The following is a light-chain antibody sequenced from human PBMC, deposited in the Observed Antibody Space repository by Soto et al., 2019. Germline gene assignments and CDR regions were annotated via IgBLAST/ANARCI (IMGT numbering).Light chain of an antibody. CDR1: QSVSSK. CDR2: GAS. J-gene: IGKJ3*01. CDR3: QQYYNWPFT. V-gene: IGKV3-15*01. Sequence: EVVMTQSPATLSVSPGEGATLSCRASQSVSSKLAWYQQKPGQAPRLLIYGASTRATGIPARFSGSESGTEFAITISSLQSEDFAVYYCQQYYNWPFTFGPGTKVDIK.